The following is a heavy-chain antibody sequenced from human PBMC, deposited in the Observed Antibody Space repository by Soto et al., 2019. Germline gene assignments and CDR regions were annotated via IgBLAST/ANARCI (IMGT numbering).Heavy chain of an antibody. CDR3: ARKKRIFGVVIANNWFDP. J-gene: IGHJ5*02. V-gene: IGHV4-34*01. Sequence: SETLSLTCAVYGGSFSGYYWSWIRQPPGKGLEWIGEINHSGSTNYNPSLKSRVTISVDTSKNQFSLKLSSVTAADTAVYYCARKKRIFGVVIANNWFDPWGQGTLVTVSS. CDR1: GGSFSGYY. CDR2: INHSGST. D-gene: IGHD3-3*01.